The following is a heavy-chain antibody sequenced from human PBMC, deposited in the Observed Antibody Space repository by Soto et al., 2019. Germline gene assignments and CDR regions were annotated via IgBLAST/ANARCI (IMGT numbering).Heavy chain of an antibody. Sequence: PGGSLRLSCVASGFSFSGHCIHWVRQAPNKGLEWVAVVSYDGTNKYYTDSVKGRFIISRDNSKNVLYLEMSSLRVEDSAIYYCAKELGRFTIFGVATLGMDVWGQGATVTVSS. CDR3: AKELGRFTIFGVATLGMDV. CDR2: VSYDGTNK. V-gene: IGHV3-30*18. D-gene: IGHD3-3*01. CDR1: GFSFSGHC. J-gene: IGHJ6*02.